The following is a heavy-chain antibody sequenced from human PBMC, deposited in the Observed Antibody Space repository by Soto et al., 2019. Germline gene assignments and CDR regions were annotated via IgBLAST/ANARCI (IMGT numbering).Heavy chain of an antibody. CDR1: GGSISRNY. CDR2: IYDSGTT. CDR3: AREGEYSYGYFDY. J-gene: IGHJ4*02. D-gene: IGHD5-18*01. Sequence: PSETLSLTCTVSGGSISRNYWSWIRQPPGKGLEWLGYIYDSGTTNYSPSVKSRVTISLDTSKSQFSLRMSSVTAADTAVYYCAREGEYSYGYFDYWGQGAQVTVSS. V-gene: IGHV4-59*01.